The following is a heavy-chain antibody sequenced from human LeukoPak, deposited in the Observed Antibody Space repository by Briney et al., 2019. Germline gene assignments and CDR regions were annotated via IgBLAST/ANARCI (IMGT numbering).Heavy chain of an antibody. D-gene: IGHD1-26*01. V-gene: IGHV3-7*01. CDR2: IKQDGSEK. CDR1: GFTFSSYW. Sequence: PGGSLRLSCAASGFTFSSYWMSWVRQAPGKGLEWVANIKQDGSEKYYVGSVKGRFTISRDNAKNSLYLQMSSLRAEDTAVYYCTRAKWELRVWGQGTLVTVSS. CDR3: TRAKWELRV. J-gene: IGHJ4*02.